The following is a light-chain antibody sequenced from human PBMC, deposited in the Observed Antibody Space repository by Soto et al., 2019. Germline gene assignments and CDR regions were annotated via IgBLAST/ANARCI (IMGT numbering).Light chain of an antibody. CDR2: DVS. CDR1: SSDVGGYNF. CDR3: SSYTSITIYV. J-gene: IGLJ1*01. V-gene: IGLV2-14*01. Sequence: QSVLTQPASESGSPGQSITISCTGTSSDVGGYNFVSWYQHHPGKAPKLLIYDVSNRPSGISNRFSGSKSGNTASLTISGLQAEDEADYYCSSYTSITIYVFGTGTKLTVL.